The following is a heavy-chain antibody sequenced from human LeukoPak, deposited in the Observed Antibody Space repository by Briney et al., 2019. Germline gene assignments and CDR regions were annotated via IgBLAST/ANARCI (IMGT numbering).Heavy chain of an antibody. J-gene: IGHJ4*02. D-gene: IGHD4-17*01. CDR2: IYPGDSDT. CDR3: AGHDGMTTVDY. CDR1: GYRFTSYW. Sequence: GESLKISCQGSGYRFTSYWIGWVRQMPGEGLEWMGIIYPGDSDTRYSPAFQGQVTISDDRSISTAYLQWSSLKASDTAMYYCAGHDGMTTVDYWGQGTLVTVSS. V-gene: IGHV5-51*01.